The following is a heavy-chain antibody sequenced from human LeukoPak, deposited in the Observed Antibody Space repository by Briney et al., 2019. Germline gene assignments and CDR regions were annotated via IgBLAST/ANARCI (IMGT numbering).Heavy chain of an antibody. Sequence: SETLSLTCTVSGDSLNTYYWTWIRQTPGKELEWIGFVASSGTSNYNPSLKSRVSISIGTSKNQFSLALTSVTPADTAVYYCARVVRGVVTSNWFDPWGQGTLVSVSS. CDR2: VASSGTS. CDR3: ARVVRGVVTSNWFDP. J-gene: IGHJ5*02. D-gene: IGHD2-21*02. V-gene: IGHV4-59*01. CDR1: GDSLNTYY.